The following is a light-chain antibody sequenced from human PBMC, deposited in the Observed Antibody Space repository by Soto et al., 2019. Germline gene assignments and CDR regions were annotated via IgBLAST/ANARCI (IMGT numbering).Light chain of an antibody. CDR2: DVT. Sequence: QSALTQPRSVSGSPGQSVTISCTGTSSDVGAYNFVSWYQQHPGKAPKLIIYDVTKWPSGVPDRFSGSKSGNTASLTISGLQAEDEADYFCKSYAGSNTYVFGSGTKVTVL. V-gene: IGLV2-11*01. CDR1: SSDVGAYNF. CDR3: KSYAGSNTYV. J-gene: IGLJ1*01.